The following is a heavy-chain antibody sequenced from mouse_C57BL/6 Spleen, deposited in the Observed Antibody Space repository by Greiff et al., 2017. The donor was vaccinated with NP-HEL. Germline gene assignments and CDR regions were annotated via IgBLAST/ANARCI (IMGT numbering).Heavy chain of an antibody. Sequence: VQLQQPGAELVRPGTSVKLSCKASGYTFTSYWMHWVKQRPGQGLEWIGVIDPSDSYTNYNQKFKGKATLTVDTSSSTAYMQLSSLTSEDSAVYYCARDEGSPAWFAYWGQGTLVTVSA. D-gene: IGHD1-1*01. V-gene: IGHV1-59*01. CDR1: GYTFTSYW. J-gene: IGHJ3*01. CDR2: IDPSDSYT. CDR3: ARDEGSPAWFAY.